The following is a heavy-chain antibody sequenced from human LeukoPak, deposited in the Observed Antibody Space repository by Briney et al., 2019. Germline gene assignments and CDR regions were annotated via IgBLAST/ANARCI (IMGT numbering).Heavy chain of an antibody. D-gene: IGHD3-22*01. V-gene: IGHV3-48*01. CDR2: ISSSSSTI. J-gene: IGHJ4*02. CDR1: GFTFSSYS. Sequence: PGGSLRLSCAASGFTFSSYSMNWVRQAPGKGLEWVSYISSSSSTIYYADSVKGRFTISRDNAKNSLYLQMNSLRGEDTALYYCARVAEYYDSSAYYMAYGYWGQGTLVTVSS. CDR3: ARVAEYYDSSAYYMAYGY.